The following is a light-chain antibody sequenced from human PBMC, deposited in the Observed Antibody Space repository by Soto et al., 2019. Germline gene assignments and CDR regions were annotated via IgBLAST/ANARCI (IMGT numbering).Light chain of an antibody. CDR3: QQYDRWPVT. CDR1: QRVTTN. Sequence: EVVMTQSPATLSVSPGERVTFSCRASQRVTTNLAWYQHKPGQSPRLLISGASTGASGIPPRFSGSGSGTEFTLTIDRLQSADFAVYYCQQYDRWPVTFGGGTKVDIK. V-gene: IGKV3-15*01. J-gene: IGKJ4*01. CDR2: GAS.